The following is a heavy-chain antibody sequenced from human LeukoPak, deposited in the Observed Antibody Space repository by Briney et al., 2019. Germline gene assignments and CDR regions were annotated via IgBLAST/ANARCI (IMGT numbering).Heavy chain of an antibody. CDR2: ISSSGSTI. D-gene: IGHD3-22*01. J-gene: IGHJ3*02. CDR3: ARDYDSSGYSDAFDI. CDR1: GFTFSDYY. V-gene: IGHV3-11*04. Sequence: GGSLRLSCAASGFTFSDYYMSWIRQAPGKGLEWVSYISSSGSTIYYADSVKGRFTISRDNAKNSLYLQMNGLRAEDTAVYYCARDYDSSGYSDAFDIWGQGTMVTVSS.